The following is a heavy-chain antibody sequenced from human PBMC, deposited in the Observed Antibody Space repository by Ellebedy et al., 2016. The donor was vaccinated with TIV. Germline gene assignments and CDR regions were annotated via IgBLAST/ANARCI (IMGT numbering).Heavy chain of an antibody. CDR2: ISSSSSTI. Sequence: GGSLRLSXAASGFTFSSYSMNWVRQAPGKGLEWVSYISSSSSTIYYADSVKGRFTISRDNAKNSLYLQMNSLRAEDTAVYYCARDPRSTSLDYWGQGTLVTVSS. V-gene: IGHV3-48*01. D-gene: IGHD2-2*01. J-gene: IGHJ4*02. CDR3: ARDPRSTSLDY. CDR1: GFTFSSYS.